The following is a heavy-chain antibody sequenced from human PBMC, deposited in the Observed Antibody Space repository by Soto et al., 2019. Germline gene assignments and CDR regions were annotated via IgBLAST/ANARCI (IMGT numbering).Heavy chain of an antibody. J-gene: IGHJ4*02. V-gene: IGHV1-8*01. D-gene: IGHD3-22*01. CDR1: GDTFTNYD. CDR3: ATELPYDYDSSGYVGYFDD. CDR2: MNPNSGNT. Sequence: ASVKVSCKASGDTFTNYDIKWVRQATGQGLEWMGWMNPNSGNTGYAQKFQGRVTMTRNTSISTAYMELSSLRSEDTAVYYCATELPYDYDSSGYVGYFDDWGQGTLVTVSS.